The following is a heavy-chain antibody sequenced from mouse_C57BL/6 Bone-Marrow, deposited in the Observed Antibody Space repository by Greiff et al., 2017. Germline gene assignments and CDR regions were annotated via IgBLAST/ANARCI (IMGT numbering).Heavy chain of an antibody. Sequence: EVNVVESGGGLVKPGGSLKLSCAASGFTFSRYAMSWVRQTPEKRLEWVATISDGGSYTYYPDNVKGRFTISRDNAKNNLYLQMSHLKSEDTAMYYCSTVVASYYFDYWGQGTTLTVSS. CDR2: ISDGGSYT. D-gene: IGHD1-1*01. CDR3: STVVASYYFDY. J-gene: IGHJ2*01. V-gene: IGHV5-4*03. CDR1: GFTFSRYA.